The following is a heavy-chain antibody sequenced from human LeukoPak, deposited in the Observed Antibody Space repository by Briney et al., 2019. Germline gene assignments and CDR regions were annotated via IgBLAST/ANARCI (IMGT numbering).Heavy chain of an antibody. CDR1: GYTYTGYH. Sequence: ASVKDSCKATGYTYTGYHMHWVRQARGQGLEWMGWINPNSGGTNYAQKFQGRVTITSDTSISTAYMELSRLTSDDTAVYYCASEGATPDTDFDYWGQGTLVTVSS. CDR2: INPNSGGT. CDR3: ASEGATPDTDFDY. J-gene: IGHJ4*02. D-gene: IGHD1-26*01. V-gene: IGHV1-2*02.